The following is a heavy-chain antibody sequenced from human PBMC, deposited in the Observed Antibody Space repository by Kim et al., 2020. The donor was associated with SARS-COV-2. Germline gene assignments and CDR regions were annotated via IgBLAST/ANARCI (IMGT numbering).Heavy chain of an antibody. CDR2: T. CDR3: ARIQWHRFDP. V-gene: IGHV4-59*01. J-gene: IGHJ5*02. D-gene: IGHD6-19*01. Sequence: TNYHPSLKSRVTISVDTSKNQFSLKLSSVTAAETAVYYCARIQWHRFDPWGQGTLVTVSS.